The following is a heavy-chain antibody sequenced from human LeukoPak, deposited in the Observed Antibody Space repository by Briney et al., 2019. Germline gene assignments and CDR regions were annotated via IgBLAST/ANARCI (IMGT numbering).Heavy chain of an antibody. CDR3: AKDREAGGFDY. J-gene: IGHJ4*02. D-gene: IGHD1-26*01. V-gene: IGHV3-9*01. CDR2: ISWNSGSI. CDR1: GFTFSYYG. Sequence: GGSLRLSCAASGFTFSYYGMHWVRQAPGKGLEWVSGISWNSGSIGYADSVKGRFTISRDNAKNSLYLQMNSLRAEDTALYYCAKDREAGGFDYWGQGTLVTVSS.